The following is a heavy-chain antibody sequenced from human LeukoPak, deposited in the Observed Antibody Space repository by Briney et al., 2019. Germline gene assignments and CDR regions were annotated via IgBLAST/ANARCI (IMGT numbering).Heavy chain of an antibody. CDR3: AKGWDSSGWYSDDAFDI. CDR1: GFTFSSYA. D-gene: IGHD6-19*01. J-gene: IGHJ3*02. Sequence: GGSLRLSCAASGFTFSSYAMSWVRQAPGKGLEWVSAISGSGGSTSYADSLKGRFTISRDNSKNTLYLQMNSLRAEDTAVYYCAKGWDSSGWYSDDAFDIWGQGTMVTVSS. CDR2: ISGSGGST. V-gene: IGHV3-23*01.